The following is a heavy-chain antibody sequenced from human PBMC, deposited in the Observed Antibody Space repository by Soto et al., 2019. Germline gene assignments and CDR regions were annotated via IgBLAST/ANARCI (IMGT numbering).Heavy chain of an antibody. V-gene: IGHV4-59*12. CDR3: ARGSRGLVDYYYYGMDV. J-gene: IGHJ6*02. CDR2: IYYNGNT. D-gene: IGHD3-9*01. CDR1: GGSISSYY. Sequence: PSETLSLTCTVSGGSISSYYWSWIRQPPGKGLEWIGYIYYNGNTNYAQKLQGRVTMTTDTSTSTAYMELRSLRSDDTAVYYCARGSRGLVDYYYYGMDVWGQGTTVTVSS.